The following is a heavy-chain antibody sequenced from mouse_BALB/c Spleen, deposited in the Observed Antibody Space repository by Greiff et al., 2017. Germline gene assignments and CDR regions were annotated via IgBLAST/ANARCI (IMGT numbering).Heavy chain of an antibody. D-gene: IGHD1-2*01. J-gene: IGHJ4*01. V-gene: IGHV1-82*01. CDR1: GYAFSSSW. Sequence: QVQLQQSGPELVKPGASVKISCKASGYAFSSSWMNWVKQRPGQGLEWIGRIYPGDGDTNYNGKFKGKATLTADKSSSTAYMQLSSLTSVDSAVYFCARSGYYGLYYAMDYWGQGTSVTVSS. CDR2: IYPGDGDT. CDR3: ARSGYYGLYYAMDY.